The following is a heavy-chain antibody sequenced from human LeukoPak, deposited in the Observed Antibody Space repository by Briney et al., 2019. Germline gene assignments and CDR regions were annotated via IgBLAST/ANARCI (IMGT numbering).Heavy chain of an antibody. Sequence: SETLSLTCTVSGGSISSYYWSWIRQPPGKGLEWVGSIFYSGSTYYNPSLKSRVTISVDTSENQFSLKVNSVTAADTALYYCARHLSGSGAHLDYWGQGSLVTVSS. CDR3: ARHLSGSGAHLDY. D-gene: IGHD3-10*01. CDR1: GGSISSYY. J-gene: IGHJ4*02. V-gene: IGHV4-59*05. CDR2: IFYSGST.